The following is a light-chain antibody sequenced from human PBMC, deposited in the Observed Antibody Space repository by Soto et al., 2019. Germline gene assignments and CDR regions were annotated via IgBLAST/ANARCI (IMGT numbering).Light chain of an antibody. V-gene: IGLV4-69*01. J-gene: IGLJ2*01. CDR1: SGHSSYA. CDR3: QTWGTGIHVV. Sequence: QLVLTQSPSASASLGASVKLTCTLSSGHSSYAIAWHQQQPEKGPRYLMKLNSDGSHSKGDGIPDRFSGSSSGAERYLTISXXXXXXEADYYCQTWGTGIHVVFGGGTKVTVL. CDR2: LNSDGSH.